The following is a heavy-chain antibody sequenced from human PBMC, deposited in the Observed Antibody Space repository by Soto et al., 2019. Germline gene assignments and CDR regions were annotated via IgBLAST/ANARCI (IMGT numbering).Heavy chain of an antibody. V-gene: IGHV4-39*01. Sequence: SETLSLTCTVSGGSISSSSYYWGWIRQPPGKGLEWIGSIYYSGSTYYNPSLKSRVTISVDTSKNQFSLKLSSVTAADTAVYYCARHRLLIFGVVHNWFDPWGQGTLVTVS. CDR1: GGSISSSSYY. CDR2: IYYSGST. J-gene: IGHJ5*02. CDR3: ARHRLLIFGVVHNWFDP. D-gene: IGHD3-3*01.